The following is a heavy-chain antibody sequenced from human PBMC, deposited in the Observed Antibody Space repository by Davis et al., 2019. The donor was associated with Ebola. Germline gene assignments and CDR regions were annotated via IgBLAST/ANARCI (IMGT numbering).Heavy chain of an antibody. J-gene: IGHJ5*02. V-gene: IGHV4-4*02. D-gene: IGHD3/OR15-3a*01. CDR2: VYHTGST. CDR1: GASIYDPNW. CDR3: ARWTHNWFDP. Sequence: MPSETLSLTCAISGASIYDPNWWIWVRQPPGGGLEWIAKVYHTGSTTYNPSLKSRVTISTDNSRNQFSLSLRSVTAADTAVYYCARWTHNWFDPWGQGTLVTVSS.